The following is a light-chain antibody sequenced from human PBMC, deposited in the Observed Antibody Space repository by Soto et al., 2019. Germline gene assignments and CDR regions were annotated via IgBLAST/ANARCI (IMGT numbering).Light chain of an antibody. CDR2: KAS. V-gene: IGKV1-5*03. J-gene: IGKJ4*01. Sequence: DIQMTQSPSTLSASEVDRVTITCRASQSINNWLARYPQKPGKAPKLLISKASNLKSGVPSRCSGTGSGTEFTLTNSRRQPDDFASYYCQQYDSYPFTVGGGTKVEI. CDR1: QSINNW. CDR3: QQYDSYPFT.